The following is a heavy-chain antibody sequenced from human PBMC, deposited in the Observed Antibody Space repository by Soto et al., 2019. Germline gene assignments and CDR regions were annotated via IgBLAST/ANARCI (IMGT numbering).Heavy chain of an antibody. V-gene: IGHV3-7*01. CDR1: GLSFSSSW. CDR2: LDPVGRNV. Sequence: EVQPVGSGGGLVQPGGSLRLSSDVSGLSFSSSWMGRVRQAPGKGLEWVADLDPVGRNVVYVASVMGRFTVSRDNAKESLFLQVNSLRVEDTAFSVGARDPAWGSLDYWGLGTLVTVSS. J-gene: IGHJ4*02. D-gene: IGHD7-27*01. CDR3: ARDPAWGSLDY.